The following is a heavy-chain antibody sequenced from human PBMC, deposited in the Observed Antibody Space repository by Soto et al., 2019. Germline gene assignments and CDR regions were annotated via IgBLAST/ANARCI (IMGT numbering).Heavy chain of an antibody. CDR2: IYHSGST. CDR3: ARSYYGDYYFDY. Sequence: TSETLSLTCAVSGGSISSGGYSWSWIRQPPGKGLEWIGYIYHSGSTYYNPSLKSRVTISVDRSKNQFSLKLSSVTAADTAVYYCARSYYGDYYFDYWGQGTLVTAPQ. J-gene: IGHJ4*02. V-gene: IGHV4-30-2*01. CDR1: GGSISSGGYS. D-gene: IGHD4-17*01.